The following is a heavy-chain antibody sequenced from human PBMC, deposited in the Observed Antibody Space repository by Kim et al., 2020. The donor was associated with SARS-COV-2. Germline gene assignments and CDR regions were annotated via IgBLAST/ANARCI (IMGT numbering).Heavy chain of an antibody. CDR3: VRDFDF. V-gene: IGHV3-7*01. Sequence: GGSLRLSCAASGFTFRTRWMSWVRQAPGKGLEWVANIKEDGSAKYYVDSVKGRFTISRDNAKNLLYLQLNSLRGDDTAVYYCVRDFDFWGQGALFTVSS. CDR2: IKEDGSAK. J-gene: IGHJ5*01. CDR1: GFTFRTRW.